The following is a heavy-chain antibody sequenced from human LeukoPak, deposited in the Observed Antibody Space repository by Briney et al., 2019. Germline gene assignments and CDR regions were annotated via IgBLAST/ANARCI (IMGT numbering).Heavy chain of an antibody. CDR3: ARDASYYYDSSTTGGY. J-gene: IGHJ4*02. CDR1: GFTFSSYS. V-gene: IGHV3-21*01. Sequence: PGGSLRLSCAASGFTFSSYSMNWVRQAPGKGLEWVSSISSSSSYIYYADSVKGRFTISRDNAKNTLYLQMNSLRAEDTAVYYCARDASYYYDSSTTGGYWGQGTLVTVSS. CDR2: ISSSSSYI. D-gene: IGHD3-22*01.